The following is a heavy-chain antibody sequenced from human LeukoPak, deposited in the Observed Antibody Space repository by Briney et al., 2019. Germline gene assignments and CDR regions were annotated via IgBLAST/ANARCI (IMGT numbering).Heavy chain of an antibody. D-gene: IGHD3-3*01. Sequence: GRSLRLSCTASGFTFGDYAMSWVRQAPGKGLEWVGFIRSKAYGGTTEYAASVKGRFTISRDDSKSIAYLQMNSLKTEDTAVYYCTRVGDHDFWSGRYYFDYWGQGTLVTVSS. V-gene: IGHV3-49*04. CDR1: GFTFGDYA. CDR3: TRVGDHDFWSGRYYFDY. J-gene: IGHJ4*02. CDR2: IRSKAYGGTT.